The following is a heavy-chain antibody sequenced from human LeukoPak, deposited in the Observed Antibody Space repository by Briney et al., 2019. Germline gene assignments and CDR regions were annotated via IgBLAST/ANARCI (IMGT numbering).Heavy chain of an antibody. CDR3: ARHDFAAWAGSSGLDY. CDR2: IYPGDSDT. D-gene: IGHD6-6*01. Sequence: PGESLKISCKGSGYSFTSYWIGWVRQMPGKGLEWMGIIYPGDSDTRYSPSFQGQVTISADKSISTAYLQWSSLKASDTAMYYCARHDFAAWAGSSGLDYWGQGTLVTVSS. V-gene: IGHV5-51*01. J-gene: IGHJ4*02. CDR1: GYSFTSYW.